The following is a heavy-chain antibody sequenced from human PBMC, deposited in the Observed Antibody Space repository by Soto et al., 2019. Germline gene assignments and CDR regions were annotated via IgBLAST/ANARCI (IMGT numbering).Heavy chain of an antibody. CDR1: GYTFTYYH. V-gene: IGHV1-46*01. J-gene: IGHJ5*02. CDR2: INPYGGDT. CDR3: ARSSGGNFGIIIEGSNWFDP. Sequence: ASVKVSCKASGYTFTYYHVHWVRQAPGQGLEWMGIINPYGGDTTYAQKFQGRITMTRDTSRSTVYMELSSLRSDDTAIYYCARSSGGNFGIIIEGSNWFDPWGQGTLVTVSS. D-gene: IGHD3-3*01.